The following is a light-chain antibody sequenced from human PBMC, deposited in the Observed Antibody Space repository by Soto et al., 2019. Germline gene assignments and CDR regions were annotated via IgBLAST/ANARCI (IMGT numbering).Light chain of an antibody. J-gene: IGLJ3*02. V-gene: IGLV2-23*01. CDR1: SSDVGSYNL. Sequence: QSVLTQPASVSGSPGQSITISCTGTSSDVGSYNLVSWYQQHPGKAPKLMIYEGSKRPSGVSNRFSGSKSGNTASLTISGLQAEDEADYYCCSYVGSSHWVFGGGTKLTVL. CDR2: EGS. CDR3: CSYVGSSHWV.